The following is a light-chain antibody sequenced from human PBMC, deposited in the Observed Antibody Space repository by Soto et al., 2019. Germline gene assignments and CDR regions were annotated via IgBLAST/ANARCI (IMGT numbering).Light chain of an antibody. CDR2: EVS. Sequence: QSALTQPPSVSGSPGQSVTISCTGTSSDVGSYNRVSWYQQPPGTAPKLMIYEVSNRPSGVPDRFSGSKSGNTASLTISGLPAEDEADYYYSSYTSSSTVVFGGGTKLTVL. J-gene: IGLJ2*01. CDR3: SSYTSSSTVV. CDR1: SSDVGSYNR. V-gene: IGLV2-18*02.